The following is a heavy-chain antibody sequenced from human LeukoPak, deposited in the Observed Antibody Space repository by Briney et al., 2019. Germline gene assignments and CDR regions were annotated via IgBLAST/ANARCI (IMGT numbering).Heavy chain of an antibody. V-gene: IGHV3-15*01. Sequence: GGSLRLSCAASGFTFSNAWMNWVRQAPGKGLEWVGRIKSKTDGGTTDYAAPVKGRFTISRDDSKNTLYLQMNSLKTEDTAVYYCTTEVGYCSSTSCYRGWSDYWGQGTLVCVSS. CDR2: IKSKTDGGTT. J-gene: IGHJ4*02. CDR1: GFTFSNAW. CDR3: TTEVGYCSSTSCYRGWSDY. D-gene: IGHD2-2*01.